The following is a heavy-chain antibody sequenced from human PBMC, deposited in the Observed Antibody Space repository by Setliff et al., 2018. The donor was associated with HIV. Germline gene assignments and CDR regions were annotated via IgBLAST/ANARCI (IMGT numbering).Heavy chain of an antibody. J-gene: IGHJ3*02. V-gene: IGHV3-7*03. CDR3: AREREYYDSSGYRGGNAFDI. CDR1: GFTFSSYW. Sequence: GGSLRLSCAASGFTFSSYWMSWVRQAPGKGLEWVANIKQDGSKKYYVDSVKGRFTISRDNAKKSLFLQMNSLRAEDTAVYYCAREREYYDSSGYRGGNAFDIWGQGTMVTVSS. D-gene: IGHD3-22*01. CDR2: IKQDGSKK.